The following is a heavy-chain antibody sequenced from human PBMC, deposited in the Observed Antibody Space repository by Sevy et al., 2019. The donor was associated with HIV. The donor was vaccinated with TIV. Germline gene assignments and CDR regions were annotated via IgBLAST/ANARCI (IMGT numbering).Heavy chain of an antibody. J-gene: IGHJ4*02. Sequence: GGSLRLSCAASGFIFGSYAMNWVRQAPGKGPEWVAVISYDGSHKYYADSVKGRFTISRDSCKNTLYLQMHSLRTDDTAVYYCARDPGSSWSSFDYWGQGTLVTVSS. V-gene: IGHV3-30-3*01. CDR1: GFIFGSYA. CDR2: ISYDGSHK. CDR3: ARDPGSSWSSFDY. D-gene: IGHD6-13*01.